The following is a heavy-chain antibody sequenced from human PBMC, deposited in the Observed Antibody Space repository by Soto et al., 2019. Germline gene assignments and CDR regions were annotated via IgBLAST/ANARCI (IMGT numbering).Heavy chain of an antibody. CDR2: INPNSGGT. Sequence: GASVKVSCKASGYTFTGYYMHWVRQAPGQGLEWMGWINPNSGGTNYAQKFQGRVTMTRDTSISTAYMELSRLRSDDTAVYYCARHNRDGYNHFDYWGQGTLVTVSS. J-gene: IGHJ4*02. V-gene: IGHV1-2*02. D-gene: IGHD5-12*01. CDR1: GYTFTGYY. CDR3: ARHNRDGYNHFDY.